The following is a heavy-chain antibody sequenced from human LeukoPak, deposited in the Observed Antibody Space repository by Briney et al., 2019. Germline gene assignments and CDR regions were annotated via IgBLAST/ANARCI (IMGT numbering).Heavy chain of an antibody. V-gene: IGHV3-23*01. CDR1: GSTCSGRA. D-gene: IGHD3-22*01. CDR2: ISGSGDAT. J-gene: IGHJ4*02. CDR3: AKDRQSRGSLGFDY. Sequence: PGRSLSRYSPASGSTCSGRAMIWVRQAPGKEPERVSTISGSGDATYYADSVKGRFTISRDNSKNTLYVQMNSLRAEDTAVYYCAKDRQSRGSLGFDYWGQGALVIVSS.